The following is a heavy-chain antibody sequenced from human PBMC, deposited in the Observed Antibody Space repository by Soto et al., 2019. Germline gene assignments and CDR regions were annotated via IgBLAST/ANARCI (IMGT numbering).Heavy chain of an antibody. CDR3: ARVLRSGYLAYFYYDMDV. CDR1: GYSFTSYW. D-gene: IGHD5-12*01. V-gene: IGHV5-51*01. CDR2: IYPVDSDT. Sequence: GESLKISCKGSGYSFTSYWIVWVRQMPGKGLEWMGIIYPVDSDTRYSPSFQGQVTISADKSISTAYLQWSSLKASDTAMYYCARVLRSGYLAYFYYDMDVWGQGTTVTVSS. J-gene: IGHJ6*02.